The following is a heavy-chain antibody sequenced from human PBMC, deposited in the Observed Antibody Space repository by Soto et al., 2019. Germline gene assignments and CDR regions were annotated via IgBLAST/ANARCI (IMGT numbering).Heavy chain of an antibody. CDR1: EFAVISNY. CDR3: AGRVGATNYGMDV. J-gene: IGHJ6*02. Sequence: GGSLRLSCAASEFAVISNYMNWVGQAPGKGLECVSTIYSGGSTYYADSVKGRFTISRDNSKNTLYLQMNNLRAEDTAVYYCAGRVGATNYGMDVWGQGTTVTVSS. CDR2: IYSGGST. D-gene: IGHD1-26*01. V-gene: IGHV3-53*01.